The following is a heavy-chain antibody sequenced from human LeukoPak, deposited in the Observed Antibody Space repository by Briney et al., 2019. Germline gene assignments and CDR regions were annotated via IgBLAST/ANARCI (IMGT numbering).Heavy chain of an antibody. CDR1: GGSISSSSYY. CDR2: IYYSGST. J-gene: IGHJ4*02. CDR3: ARRSWYSSGWPFDY. D-gene: IGHD6-19*01. V-gene: IGHV4-39*01. Sequence: PSETLSLTCTVSGGSISSSSYYWGWIRQPPGKGLEWIGSIYYSGSTYYNPSLKSRVTISVDTSKNQFSLKLSSVTAADTAVYYCARRSWYSSGWPFDYWGQGTLVTVSS.